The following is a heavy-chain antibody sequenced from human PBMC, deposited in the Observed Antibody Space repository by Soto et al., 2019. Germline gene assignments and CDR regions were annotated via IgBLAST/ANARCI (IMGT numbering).Heavy chain of an antibody. D-gene: IGHD6-19*01. CDR1: GFTFDKAW. V-gene: IGHV3-15*01. CDR3: TTDSGTSPYSFEY. CDR2: IMSKTDGGTV. J-gene: IGHJ4*02. Sequence: PGGSLRLSCTASGFTFDKAWVGWVRQAPGKGLEWVGRIMSKTDGGTVDYAAPVKGRFIISRDDSRKTLYLQMHSLKTDATAFYFCTTDSGTSPYSFEYSGQGT.